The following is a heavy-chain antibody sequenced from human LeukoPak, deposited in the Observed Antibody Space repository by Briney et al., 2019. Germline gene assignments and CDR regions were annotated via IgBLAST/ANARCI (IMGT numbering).Heavy chain of an antibody. CDR1: GFTFSSYG. CDR2: IWYDGSNK. V-gene: IGHV3-33*01. Sequence: PGRSLRLSCAASGFTFSSYGMHWVRQAPGKGLEWVAVIWYDGSNKYYADSVKGRFTISRDNSKNTLYLQMNSLRAEDTAVYYCGGLQSYYYYGMDVWGQGTTVTVSS. CDR3: GGLQSYYYYGMDV. D-gene: IGHD3-16*01. J-gene: IGHJ6*02.